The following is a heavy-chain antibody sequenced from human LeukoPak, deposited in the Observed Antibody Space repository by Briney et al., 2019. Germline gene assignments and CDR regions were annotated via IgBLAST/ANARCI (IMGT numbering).Heavy chain of an antibody. CDR1: GGSISSGGYY. CDR2: IYYSGST. CDR3: ARDKRYCSGGSCYPYYFDY. J-gene: IGHJ4*02. V-gene: IGHV4-31*03. Sequence: PSQTLSLTCTVSGGSISSGGYYWSWIRQHPGKGLEWIGYIYYSGSTYYNPSLKSRVTISVDTSKNQFSLKLSSVTAADTAVYYCARDKRYCSGGSCYPYYFDYWGQGTLVTVSS. D-gene: IGHD2-15*01.